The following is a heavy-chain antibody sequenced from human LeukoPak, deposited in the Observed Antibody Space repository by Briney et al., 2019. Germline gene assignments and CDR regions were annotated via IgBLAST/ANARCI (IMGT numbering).Heavy chain of an antibody. J-gene: IGHJ3*02. Sequence: GGSLRLSCAASGFTFSSYAMSWVRQAPGKGLEWVSAISGSGGSTYYADSVKGRFTISRDNSRNTLYLQMNSLRAEDTAVYYCAKGVNYDFWSEDAFDIWGQGTMVTVSS. D-gene: IGHD3-3*01. V-gene: IGHV3-23*01. CDR1: GFTFSSYA. CDR3: AKGVNYDFWSEDAFDI. CDR2: ISGSGGST.